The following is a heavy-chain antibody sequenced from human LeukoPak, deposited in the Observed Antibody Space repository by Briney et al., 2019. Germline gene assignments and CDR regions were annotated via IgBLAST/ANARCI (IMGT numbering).Heavy chain of an antibody. V-gene: IGHV4-39*07. D-gene: IGHD4-17*01. J-gene: IGHJ5*02. CDR1: GGSISSSSYY. CDR3: ARAAGEDDYGDYWFDP. Sequence: SETLSLTCTVSGGSISSSSYYWGWIRQPPGKGLEWIGSIYYSGSTYYNPSLKSRVTISVDTSKNQFSLKLSSVTAADTAVYYCARAAGEDDYGDYWFDPWGQGTLVTVSS. CDR2: IYYSGST.